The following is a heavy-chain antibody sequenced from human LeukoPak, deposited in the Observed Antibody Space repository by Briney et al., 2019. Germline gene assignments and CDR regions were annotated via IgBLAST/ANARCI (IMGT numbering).Heavy chain of an antibody. J-gene: IGHJ3*02. Sequence: LSGGSLRLSCAASGFTFSSYAMSWVRQAPGKGLEWVSAISGSGGSTYYADSVKGRFTISRDNSKNTLYLQMNSLRAEDTAVYYCAKDLMRYYYDSSDRGAFDIWGQGTMVTVSS. V-gene: IGHV3-23*01. CDR1: GFTFSSYA. CDR2: ISGSGGST. CDR3: AKDLMRYYYDSSDRGAFDI. D-gene: IGHD3-22*01.